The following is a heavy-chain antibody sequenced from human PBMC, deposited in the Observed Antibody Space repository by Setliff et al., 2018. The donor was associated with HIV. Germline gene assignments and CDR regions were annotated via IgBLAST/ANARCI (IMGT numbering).Heavy chain of an antibody. D-gene: IGHD2-15*01. CDR3: ARGGRSDGYHIAS. V-gene: IGHV4-59*01. Sequence: PSETLSLTCTVSGGSISSYFWTWIRQSPEKGLEWIGYIHHYGSPNYNPSLQSRVTLSVDTSKNQFSLTLTSVTAADTAVYYCARGGRSDGYHIASWGQGILVTVSS. CDR1: GGSISSYF. CDR2: IHHYGSP. J-gene: IGHJ4*02.